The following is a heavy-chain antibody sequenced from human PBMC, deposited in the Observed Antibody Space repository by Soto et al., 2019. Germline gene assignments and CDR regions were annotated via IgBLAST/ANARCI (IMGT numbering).Heavy chain of an antibody. Sequence: GGSLRLSCAASGFTFSSYGMHWVRQAPGKGLEWVSYISSSGSTIYYADSVKGRFTISRDNAKNSLYLQMNSLRAEDTAVYYCARGRGWYQGVFDYWGQGTLVTVSS. J-gene: IGHJ4*02. D-gene: IGHD6-19*01. CDR2: ISSSGSTI. V-gene: IGHV3-48*04. CDR1: GFTFSSYG. CDR3: ARGRGWYQGVFDY.